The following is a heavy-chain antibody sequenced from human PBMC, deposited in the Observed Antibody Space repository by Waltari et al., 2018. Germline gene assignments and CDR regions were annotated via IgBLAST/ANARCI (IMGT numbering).Heavy chain of an antibody. CDR1: GFTFSDNA. V-gene: IGHV3-64*07. CDR3: AREVWGYMES. J-gene: IGHJ6*02. D-gene: IGHD3-16*01. CDR2: IIADGSGT. Sequence: EVQLVESGGGLVQPGGSLSPCCVASGFTFSDNAMHWVRQVPGKGLASISAIIADGSGTNYADSVKGRFTISRDNSKNTVYLQMVSLRAEDTALYYCAREVWGYMESWGQGTTVTVSS.